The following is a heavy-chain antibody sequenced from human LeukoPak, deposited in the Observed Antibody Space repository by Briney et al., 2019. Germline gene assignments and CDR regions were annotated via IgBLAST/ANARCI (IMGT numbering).Heavy chain of an antibody. J-gene: IGHJ4*02. CDR1: GYSISSGYY. CDR3: ARPKRRGEIAAADY. D-gene: IGHD6-13*01. Sequence: SETLSLTCTVYGYSISSGYYWGWIRQPPGKGLEWIGSIYHSGSTYYNPSLKSRVTISVDTSKNQFSLKLSSVTAADTAVYYCARPKRRGEIAAADYWGQGTLVTVSS. V-gene: IGHV4-38-2*02. CDR2: IYHSGST.